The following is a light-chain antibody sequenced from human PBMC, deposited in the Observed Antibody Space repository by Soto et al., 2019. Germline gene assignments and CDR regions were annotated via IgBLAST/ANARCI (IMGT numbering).Light chain of an antibody. CDR3: QQYGSSPRT. Sequence: EIVMTQSPATLSESPGERATLSCRASQSVSSSYLAWYQQKPGQAPRLLIYGASSRATGIPDRFSGSGSGTDFTLTISRLEPEDFAVYYCQQYGSSPRTFGQGTKVDIK. CDR1: QSVSSSY. V-gene: IGKV3-20*01. CDR2: GAS. J-gene: IGKJ1*01.